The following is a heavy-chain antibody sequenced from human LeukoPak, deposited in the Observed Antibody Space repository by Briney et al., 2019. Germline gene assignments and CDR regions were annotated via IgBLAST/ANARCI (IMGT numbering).Heavy chain of an antibody. CDR3: ARVPAHCSGGSCYFFYGMDV. CDR2: INSDGSST. J-gene: IGHJ6*02. CDR1: GFTFSSYW. D-gene: IGHD2-15*01. V-gene: IGHV3-74*01. Sequence: GGSLRLSCAASGFTFSSYWMHWVRQAPGKGLVWVSRINSDGSSTSYADSGKGRFTISRDNAKNTLYLQMNSLRAEDTAVYYCARVPAHCSGGSCYFFYGMDVWGQGTTVTVSS.